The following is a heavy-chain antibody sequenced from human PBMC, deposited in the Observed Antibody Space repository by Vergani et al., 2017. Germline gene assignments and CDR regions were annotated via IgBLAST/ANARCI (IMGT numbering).Heavy chain of an antibody. J-gene: IGHJ4*02. CDR1: SFSVSSHY. CDR3: ARDRGCATISCYFSGAFEY. CDR2: INIGGRT. Sequence: LVESGGGLVQPGGSLRLSCAASSFSVSSHYMTWVRQAPGKGLEWVSTINIGGRTSYADSVKGRLTLTRDDSKNTLHLQMNSLRPEDTAVYYCARDRGCATISCYFSGAFEYWGLGTLVSVSS. V-gene: IGHV3-66*02. D-gene: IGHD2-2*01.